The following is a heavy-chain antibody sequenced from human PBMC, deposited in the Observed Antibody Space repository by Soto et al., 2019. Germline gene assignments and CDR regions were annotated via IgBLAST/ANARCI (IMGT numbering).Heavy chain of an antibody. D-gene: IGHD3-10*01. CDR2: IYSGGST. Sequence: EVQLVESGGGLIQPGGSLRLSCAASGFTVSSNYMSWVRQAPGKGLAWVSVIYSGGSTYYADSVKGRFTISRDNSKNTLYRQMNSLRAEDTAVYYCARGAMVRGVILDVWGQGTTVTVSS. J-gene: IGHJ6*02. CDR3: ARGAMVRGVILDV. V-gene: IGHV3-53*01. CDR1: GFTVSSNY.